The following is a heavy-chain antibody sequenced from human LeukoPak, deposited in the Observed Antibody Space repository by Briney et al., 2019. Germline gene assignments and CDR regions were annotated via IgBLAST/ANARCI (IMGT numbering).Heavy chain of an antibody. Sequence: QTGGSLRLSCAASGFTFSNYGVHWVRQAPGEGLEWVSFIRFDGSNKYYADSVKGRFTISRDNSKNTLYLQMNSLRAEDTAVYYCAKDQRITMVLGWFDPWGQGTLVTVSS. V-gene: IGHV3-30*02. CDR3: AKDQRITMVLGWFDP. D-gene: IGHD3-10*01. CDR2: IRFDGSNK. CDR1: GFTFSNYG. J-gene: IGHJ5*02.